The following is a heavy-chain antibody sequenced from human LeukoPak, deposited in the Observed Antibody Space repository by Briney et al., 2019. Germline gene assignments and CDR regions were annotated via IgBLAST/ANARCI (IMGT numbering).Heavy chain of an antibody. CDR2: ITTSDGNT. V-gene: IGHV3-23*01. CDR1: GFTFSSYT. Sequence: GGSLRLSCAASGFTFSSYTMSWDRQAPGKGLEWVSTITTSDGNTYYADSVKGRFTVSRDNSKHTLFLQMNSLRAEDTAVYYCAKDGGLWVSAHWGDSWGRGTLVTVSS. J-gene: IGHJ4*02. CDR3: AKDGGLWVSAHWGDS. D-gene: IGHD7-27*01.